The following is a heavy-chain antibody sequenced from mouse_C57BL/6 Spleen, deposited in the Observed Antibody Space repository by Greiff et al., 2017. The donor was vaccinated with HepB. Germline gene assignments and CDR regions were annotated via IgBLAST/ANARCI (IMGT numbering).Heavy chain of an antibody. D-gene: IGHD1-1*01. J-gene: IGHJ1*03. V-gene: IGHV1-50*01. CDR2: IDPSDSYT. CDR3: ARDGSGGYFDV. Sequence: QVQLQQSGAELVKPGASVKLSCKASGYTFTSYWMQWVKQRPGQGLEWIGEIDPSDSYTNYNQKFKGKATLTVDKSSSTAYMQLSSLTSEDSAVYYCARDGSGGYFDVWGTGTTVTVSS. CDR1: GYTFTSYW.